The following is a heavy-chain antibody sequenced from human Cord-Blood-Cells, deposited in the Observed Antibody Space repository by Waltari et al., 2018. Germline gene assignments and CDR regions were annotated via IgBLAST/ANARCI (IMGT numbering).Heavy chain of an antibody. Sequence: QVQLQQWGAGLLKPSETLSLTCAVYGGSFSGYYWSWIRQPPGKGLEWIGEINHSGSTNYNPSPKSRVTISVDTSKNQFSLKLSSVTAADTAVYYCARGLPYYYDSSGSRWFDPWGQGTLVTVSS. CDR2: INHSGST. CDR1: GGSFSGYY. J-gene: IGHJ5*02. D-gene: IGHD3-22*01. CDR3: ARGLPYYYDSSGSRWFDP. V-gene: IGHV4-34*01.